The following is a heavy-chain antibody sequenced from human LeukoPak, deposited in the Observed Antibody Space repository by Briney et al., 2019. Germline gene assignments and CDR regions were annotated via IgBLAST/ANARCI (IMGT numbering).Heavy chain of an antibody. J-gene: IGHJ4*02. CDR3: AKAGPGFGFDY. V-gene: IGHV3-23*03. D-gene: IGHD3-10*01. CDR1: GFTFSSYA. Sequence: AGGSLRLSCAASGFTFSSYAMSWVRQAPGKGLEWVSVIYSGGSTYYADSVKGRCSISRDNAKNSLYLHMNSLRAEDTAVYYCAKAGPGFGFDYWGQGTLVTVSS. CDR2: IYSGGST.